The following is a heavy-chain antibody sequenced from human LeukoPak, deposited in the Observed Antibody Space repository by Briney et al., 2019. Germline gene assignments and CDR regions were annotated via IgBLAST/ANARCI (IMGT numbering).Heavy chain of an antibody. CDR2: IYPGDSDT. Sequence: GESLKISCKGSGYSFTNYWIGWVRQMPGKGLEWMGIIYPGDSDTRYSPSFQGQATISADKSNSTAYLQWSSLKASDTATYYCARARKYSYGPPLFDYWGQGTLVTVSS. J-gene: IGHJ4*02. CDR3: ARARKYSYGPPLFDY. CDR1: GYSFTNYW. D-gene: IGHD2-15*01. V-gene: IGHV5-51*01.